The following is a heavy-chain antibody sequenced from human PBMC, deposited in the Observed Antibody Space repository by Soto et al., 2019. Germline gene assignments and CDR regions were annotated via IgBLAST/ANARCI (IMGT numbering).Heavy chain of an antibody. CDR2: IYSGGST. D-gene: IGHD3-10*01. Sequence: GGSLRLSCAASGFTVSSYYMSWVRQAPGKGLEWVSVIYSGGSTYYADSVKGRFTISRDISRNTLYLQMNSLRAEDTAVYYCARNGGSGSYYGHYYYYGMDVWGQGTTVTVSS. CDR3: ARNGGSGSYYGHYYYYGMDV. J-gene: IGHJ6*02. CDR1: GFTVSSYY. V-gene: IGHV3-66*01.